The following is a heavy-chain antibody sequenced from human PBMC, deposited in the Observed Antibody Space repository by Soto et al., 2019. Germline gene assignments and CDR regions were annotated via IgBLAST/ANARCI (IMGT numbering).Heavy chain of an antibody. D-gene: IGHD6-13*01. Sequence: GGSMRLSCAASGFTFSSYSMNWVRQAPGKGLEWVSSISSSSSYIYYADSVKGRFTISRDNAKNSLYLQMNSLRAEDTAGYYCASDLSSSWYVHVMVWGQGTLVT. J-gene: IGHJ4*02. CDR3: ASDLSSSWYVHVMV. V-gene: IGHV3-21*01. CDR2: ISSSSSYI. CDR1: GFTFSSYS.